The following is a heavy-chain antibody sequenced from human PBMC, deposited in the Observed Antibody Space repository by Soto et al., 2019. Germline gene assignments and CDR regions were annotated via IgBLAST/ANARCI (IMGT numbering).Heavy chain of an antibody. CDR3: ASRSSGWYALPYYYYGMDV. Sequence: QVQLVESGGGVVQPGRSLRLSCAASGFTFSSYAMHWVRQAPGKGLEWVAGISYDGSNKYYADSVKGRFTISRDNSKNTLYLQMNSLRAEDTAVYYCASRSSGWYALPYYYYGMDVWGQGTTVTVSS. CDR1: GFTFSSYA. V-gene: IGHV3-30-3*01. CDR2: ISYDGSNK. D-gene: IGHD6-19*01. J-gene: IGHJ6*02.